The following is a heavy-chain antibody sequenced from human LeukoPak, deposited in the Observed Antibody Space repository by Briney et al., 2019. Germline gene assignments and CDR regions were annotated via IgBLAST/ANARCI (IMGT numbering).Heavy chain of an antibody. CDR1: GFTFDDYG. V-gene: IGHV3-20*04. CDR3: ARELPRIGGQTDASDI. D-gene: IGHD3-16*01. Sequence: PGGSLRLSCAASGFTFDDYGMSWVRQAPGKGLEWVSGINWNGGSTGYADSVKGRFTISRDNAKNSLYLQMNSLRAEDTAVYYCARELPRIGGQTDASDIWGQGTMVTVS. J-gene: IGHJ3*02. CDR2: INWNGGST.